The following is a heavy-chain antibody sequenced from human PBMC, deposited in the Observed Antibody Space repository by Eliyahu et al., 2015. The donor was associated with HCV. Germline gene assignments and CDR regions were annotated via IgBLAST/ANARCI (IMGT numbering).Heavy chain of an antibody. CDR2: ISSSSSYI. J-gene: IGHJ4*02. Sequence: EVQLVESGGGLVKPGGSLRLSCAASGFTFSSYSMNWFRQAPGKGLEWGSSISSSSSYIYYADSVKGRFTISRDNAKNSLYLQMNSLRAEDTAVYYCARETAGGATSFDYWGQGTLVTVSS. D-gene: IGHD1-26*01. CDR3: ARETAGGATSFDY. V-gene: IGHV3-21*01. CDR1: GFTFSSYS.